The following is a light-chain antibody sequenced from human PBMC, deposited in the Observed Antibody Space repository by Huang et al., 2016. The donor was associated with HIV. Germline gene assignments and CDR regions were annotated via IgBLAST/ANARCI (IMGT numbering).Light chain of an antibody. CDR3: QRYDSAPRA. CDR2: GAS. Sequence: DIQMTQSPPSLSASQGVRVTLTCRASQVIGNFLAWFQQKPGGVPKLLIYGASTLHVGVPSRFSGRGSGTEFTLTITDLQPEDVATYYCQRYDSAPRAFGPGTKVDIK. V-gene: IGKV1-27*01. CDR1: QVIGNF. J-gene: IGKJ1*01.